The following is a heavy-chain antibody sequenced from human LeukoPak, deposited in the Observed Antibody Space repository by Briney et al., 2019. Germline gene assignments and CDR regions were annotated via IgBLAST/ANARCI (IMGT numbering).Heavy chain of an antibody. D-gene: IGHD4-17*01. CDR2: INPTHGGT. CDR3: AIVTTADGY. V-gene: IGHV1-2*02. CDR1: GYTFTEYY. J-gene: IGHJ4*02. Sequence: ASVKVSCKASGYTFTEYYMHWVRQAPGQGLEWMGWINPTHGGTNYAQKFQGRVTMTRDASISTAYMEVGRLTSDDTAMYYCAIVTTADGYWGQGTLLTVSS.